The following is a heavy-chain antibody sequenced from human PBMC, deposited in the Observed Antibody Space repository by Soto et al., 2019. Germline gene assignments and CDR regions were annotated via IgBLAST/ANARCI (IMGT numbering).Heavy chain of an antibody. CDR2: IDWDDDK. V-gene: IGHV2-70*01. CDR3: ARNRGYSGYDTVNWFDP. J-gene: IGHJ5*02. D-gene: IGHD5-12*01. CDR1: GFSLSTSGMC. Sequence: SCPTLVNPTQTLTLTCTFSGFSLSTSGMCVSWIRQPPGKALEWLALIDWDDDKYYSTSLKTRLTISKDTSKNQVVLTMTNMDPVDTATYYCARNRGYSGYDTVNWFDPWGQGTLVTVSS.